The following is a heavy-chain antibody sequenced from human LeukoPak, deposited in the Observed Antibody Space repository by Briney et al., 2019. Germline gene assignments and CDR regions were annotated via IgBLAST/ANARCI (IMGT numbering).Heavy chain of an antibody. V-gene: IGHV3-7*01. CDR3: VRDGDTSGYTN. D-gene: IGHD3-22*01. CDR2: IKQDGSEK. CDR1: GFTFSSYW. Sequence: GGSLRLSCAASGFTFSSYWMHWVRQAPGKGLEWVANIKQDGSEKYYVDSVKGRFTISRDNAKNSLYLQMNSLRAEDTAVYSCVRDGDTSGYTNWGQGTLVTDSS. J-gene: IGHJ4*02.